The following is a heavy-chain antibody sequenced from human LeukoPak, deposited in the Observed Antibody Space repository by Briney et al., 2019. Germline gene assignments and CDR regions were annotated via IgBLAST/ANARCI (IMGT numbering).Heavy chain of an antibody. CDR1: GGSISSSSHY. J-gene: IGHJ4*02. Sequence: PSETLSLTCTVSGGSISSSSHYWGWIRQPPGKGLEWIGSIYYSGSTYYNPSLKSRVTISVDTSKNQFSLKLSSVTAADTAVYYCARIQLWQDYWGQGTLVTVSS. CDR3: ARIQLWQDY. D-gene: IGHD5-18*01. CDR2: IYYSGST. V-gene: IGHV4-39*01.